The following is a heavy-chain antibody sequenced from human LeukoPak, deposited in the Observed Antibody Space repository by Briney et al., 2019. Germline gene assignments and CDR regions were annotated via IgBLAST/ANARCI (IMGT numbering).Heavy chain of an antibody. J-gene: IGHJ4*02. CDR3: ARVKPLGRSSTSCPHDY. D-gene: IGHD2-2*01. V-gene: IGHV3-21*01. CDR2: VSNSGGIT. Sequence: GGSLRLSCAASGFTFSNYSMTWVRQAPGKGLEWVSGVSNSGGITYYADSVKGRFTISRDNAKNSLYLQMNSLRAEDTAVYYCARVKPLGRSSTSCPHDYWGQGTLVTVSS. CDR1: GFTFSNYS.